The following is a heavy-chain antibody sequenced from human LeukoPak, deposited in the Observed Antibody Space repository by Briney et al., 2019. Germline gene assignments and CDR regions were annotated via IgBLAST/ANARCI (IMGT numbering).Heavy chain of an antibody. CDR1: GYTFTGYY. V-gene: IGHV1-2*02. CDR3: YSGSDYVGARPMDV. Sequence: GASVKVSCKASGYTFTGYYMHWVRQAPGQGLEWMGWINPNSGGTNYAQKFQGRVTMTRDTSISTAYMELSRLRSDDTAVYYCYSGSDYVGARPMDVWGQGTTVTVSS. CDR2: INPNSGGT. D-gene: IGHD1-26*01. J-gene: IGHJ6*02.